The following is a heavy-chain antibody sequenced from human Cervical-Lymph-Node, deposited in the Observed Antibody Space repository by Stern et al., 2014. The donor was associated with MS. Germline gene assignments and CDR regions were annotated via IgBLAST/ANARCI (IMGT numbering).Heavy chain of an antibody. CDR3: ARELGGSGSYFDY. CDR2: INPTSGTT. D-gene: IGHD1-26*01. V-gene: IGHV1-46*01. Sequence: DQLVESGAEVKKPGASVKVSCKASGYTFTSYYMHWVRQAPGQGLEWVGIINPTSGTTSYTQNFRGRVTMTRDTSTSTVFMELSSLRSEDTAVFYCARELGGSGSYFDYWGQGTLVTVSS. CDR1: GYTFTSYY. J-gene: IGHJ4*02.